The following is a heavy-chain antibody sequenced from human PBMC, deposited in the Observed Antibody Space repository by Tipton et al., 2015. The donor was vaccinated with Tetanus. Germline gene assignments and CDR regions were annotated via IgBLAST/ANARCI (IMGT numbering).Heavy chain of an antibody. CDR3: ASLPQIWFGDLFDY. V-gene: IGHV4-4*02. J-gene: IGHJ4*02. CDR2: VYHSGGT. Sequence: TLSLTCAVSGGSISGDNWWSWVRQPPGKGLEWIGEVYHSGGTNYSPSLKSRATISVDRSKNQLSLKLTSVTAADTAVYYCASLPQIWFGDLFDYWGQGVLVTVSS. D-gene: IGHD3-10*01. CDR1: GGSISGDNW.